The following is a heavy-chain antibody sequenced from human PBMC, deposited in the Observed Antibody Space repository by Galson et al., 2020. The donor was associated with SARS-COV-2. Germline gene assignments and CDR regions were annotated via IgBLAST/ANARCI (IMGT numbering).Heavy chain of an antibody. J-gene: IGHJ4*02. CDR2: FDPEDGET. CDR3: ATISPYCSSTSCRNFDY. Sequence: SCKVSGYTLTELSMHWVRQAPGKGLEWMGGFDPEDGETIYAQKFQGRVTMTEDTSTDTAYMELSSLRSEDTAVYYCATISPYCSSTSCRNFDYWGQGTLVTVSS. D-gene: IGHD2-2*01. CDR1: GYTLTELS. V-gene: IGHV1-24*01.